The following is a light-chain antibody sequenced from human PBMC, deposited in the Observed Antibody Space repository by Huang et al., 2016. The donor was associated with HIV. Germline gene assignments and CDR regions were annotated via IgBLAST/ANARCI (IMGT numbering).Light chain of an antibody. CDR3: QQTYSTLT. CDR2: AAS. CDR1: QSIRTY. Sequence: DIQMTQSPSSLSASVGDRVTITCRASQSIRTYLNWYQQKPGKAPKLLIYAASTLQSGVPSRFSGSGSGTDFTLTISSLQPEDVATYYCQQTYSTLTFGPGTKVDIK. V-gene: IGKV1-39*01. J-gene: IGKJ3*01.